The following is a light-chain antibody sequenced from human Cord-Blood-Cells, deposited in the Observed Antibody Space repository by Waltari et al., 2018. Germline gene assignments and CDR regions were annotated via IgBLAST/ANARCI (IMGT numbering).Light chain of an antibody. CDR3: CSYAGSSTYV. CDR1: SSDVGSYHL. J-gene: IGLJ1*01. Sequence: QSALTQPASVSGSPGQSITISCTGTSSDVGSYHLVSWYQQHPGKAPKLMIYEGSKRPSGVSNRFSGSKSGNTASLTISGLQAEDEADYYCCSYAGSSTYVFGTETKVTVL. V-gene: IGLV2-23*01. CDR2: EGS.